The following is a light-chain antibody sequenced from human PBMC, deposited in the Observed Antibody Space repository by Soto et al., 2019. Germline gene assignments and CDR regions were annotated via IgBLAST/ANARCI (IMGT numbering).Light chain of an antibody. CDR2: GAS. CDR1: QRVTNNF. J-gene: IGKJ3*01. CDR3: EQYGTPLFT. V-gene: IGKV3-20*01. Sequence: IVLTQSPGTLSLSPGERATLSCGASQRVTNNFFAWYQQKPGQAPRLLIYGASNRATGVQDRFSGSGSETDVTLTNSRLEPGDFAVYFCEQYGTPLFTFGPGTKEDI.